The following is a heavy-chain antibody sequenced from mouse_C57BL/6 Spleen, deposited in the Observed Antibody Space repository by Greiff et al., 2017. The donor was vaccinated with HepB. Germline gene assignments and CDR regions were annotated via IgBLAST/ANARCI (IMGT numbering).Heavy chain of an antibody. CDR2: IDPSDSET. CDR3: ARGVSSGSPGLAY. D-gene: IGHD3-2*02. J-gene: IGHJ3*01. CDR1: GYTFTSYW. Sequence: QVQLQQPGAELVRPGSSVKLSCKASGYTFTSYWMHWVKQRPIQGLEWIGNIDPSDSETHYNQKFKDKATLTVDKSTSTAYMQLSSLTSEDSAVYYWARGVSSGSPGLAYWGQGTLVTVSA. V-gene: IGHV1-52*01.